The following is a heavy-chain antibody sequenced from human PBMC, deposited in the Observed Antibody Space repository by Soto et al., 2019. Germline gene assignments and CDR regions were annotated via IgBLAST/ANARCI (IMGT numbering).Heavy chain of an antibody. CDR3: ARQREWLFHPYFDY. CDR2: IYHSGST. J-gene: IGHJ4*02. CDR1: GGSISSYY. V-gene: IGHV4-59*08. Sequence: PSETLSLTCTVSGGSISSYYWSWIRQPPGKGLEWIGYIYHSGSTSCNPSLKSRVTISVDTSKNQFSLNLSSVTAADTAVYYCARQREWLFHPYFDYWGQGTLDTVSS. D-gene: IGHD3-3*01.